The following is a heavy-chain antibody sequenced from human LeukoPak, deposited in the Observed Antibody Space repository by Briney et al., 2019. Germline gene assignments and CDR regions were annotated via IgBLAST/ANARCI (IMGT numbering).Heavy chain of an antibody. CDR3: ASLAVATNPNWFDP. V-gene: IGHV3-48*01. Sequence: GGSLRLSCAASGFTFSSYSMNWVRQAPGKGLEWVSYTSSSSSTIYYADSVKGRFTISRDNAKNSLYLQMNSLRAEDTAVYYCASLAVATNPNWFDPWGQGTLVTVSS. D-gene: IGHD2-15*01. CDR2: TSSSSSTI. CDR1: GFTFSSYS. J-gene: IGHJ5*02.